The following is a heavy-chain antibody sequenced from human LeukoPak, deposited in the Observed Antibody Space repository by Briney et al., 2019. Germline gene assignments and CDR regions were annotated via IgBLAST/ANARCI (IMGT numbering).Heavy chain of an antibody. V-gene: IGHV1-24*01. Sequence: ASVKVSCKVSGYTLTELSMHWVRQAPGKGLEWMGGFDPEDGETIYAQKFRGRVTMTEDTSTDTAYMELSSLRSEDTAVYYCARGQPGVAAAGNLDYWGQGTLVTVSS. CDR2: FDPEDGET. CDR3: ARGQPGVAAAGNLDY. J-gene: IGHJ4*02. CDR1: GYTLTELS. D-gene: IGHD6-13*01.